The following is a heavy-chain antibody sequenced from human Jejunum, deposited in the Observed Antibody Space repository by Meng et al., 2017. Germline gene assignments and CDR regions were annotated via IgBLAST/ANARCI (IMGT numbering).Heavy chain of an antibody. CDR1: SGSISSSNW. CDR3: VRQGMTSYSWGY. D-gene: IGHD3-9*01. Sequence: GSLRLSCAVSSGSISSSNWWSWVRQPPGKGLEWIGEIFQSGTTYYNPSLKSRVTITGDWSKNQFSLKLNSVTAADTALYYCVRQGMTSYSWGYWGQGTLVTVSS. V-gene: IGHV4-4*02. CDR2: IFQSGTT. J-gene: IGHJ4*02.